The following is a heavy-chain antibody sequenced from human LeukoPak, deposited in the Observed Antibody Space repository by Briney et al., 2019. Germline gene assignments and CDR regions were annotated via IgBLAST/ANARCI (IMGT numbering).Heavy chain of an antibody. J-gene: IGHJ3*02. V-gene: IGHV3-21*01. D-gene: IGHD6-19*01. CDR1: GFTFSSYS. Sequence: GGSPRLSCAASGFTFSSYSMNWVRQAPGKGLEWVSSISSSSSYIYYADSVKGRFTISRDNAKNSLYLQMNSLRAEDTAVYYCARGASVVAGSDNALDIWGQGTMVTASS. CDR2: ISSSSSYI. CDR3: ARGASVVAGSDNALDI.